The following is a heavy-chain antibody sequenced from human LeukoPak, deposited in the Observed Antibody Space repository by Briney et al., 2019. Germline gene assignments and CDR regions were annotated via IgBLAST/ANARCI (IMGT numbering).Heavy chain of an antibody. CDR2: IYYSGST. CDR1: GGSISSYY. Sequence: KPSETLSLTCTVSGGSISSYYWSWIRQPPGKGLEWIGYIYYSGSTNYNPSLKSRVTISVDTSKNQFSLKLSSVTAADTAVYYCARQAQSSSWGKPVDPWGQGTLVTVSS. D-gene: IGHD6-13*01. V-gene: IGHV4-59*08. J-gene: IGHJ5*02. CDR3: ARQAQSSSWGKPVDP.